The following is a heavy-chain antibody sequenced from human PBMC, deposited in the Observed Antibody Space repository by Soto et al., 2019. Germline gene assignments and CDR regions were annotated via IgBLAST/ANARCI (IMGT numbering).Heavy chain of an antibody. J-gene: IGHJ6*02. CDR3: ARGLGGRMDD. CDR1: GTIFSSYT. D-gene: IGHD3-16*01. Sequence: QVQLVQSGAEVKKPGSSVRVSCKASGTIFSSYTISWVRQAPGQGLEWMGRIIPILGETNSAQKFQGRFRLTADKSTNTAYMELNSLRLEDTAVYYCARGLGGRMDDWGQGTTVTVSS. CDR2: IIPILGET. V-gene: IGHV1-69*08.